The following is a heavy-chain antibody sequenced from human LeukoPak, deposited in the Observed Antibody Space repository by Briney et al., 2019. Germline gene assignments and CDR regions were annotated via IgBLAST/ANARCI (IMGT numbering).Heavy chain of an antibody. CDR2: IYSGGST. D-gene: IGHD5-18*01. J-gene: IGHJ6*03. CDR1: GFTVSSNY. V-gene: IGHV3-66*02. CDR3: ARDRVDTAMVYYYYMDV. Sequence: GGSLRLSCAASGFTVSSNYMSWVRQAPGKGLEWVSVIYSGGSTYYADSVKGRFTISRDNSKNTLYLQMNSLRAEDTAVYYCARDRVDTAMVYYYYMDVWGIGTTVTVSS.